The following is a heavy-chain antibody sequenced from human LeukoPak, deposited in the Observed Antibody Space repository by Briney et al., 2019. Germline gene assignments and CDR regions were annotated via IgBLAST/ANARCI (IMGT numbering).Heavy chain of an antibody. V-gene: IGHV3-48*04. CDR1: GFTFSNYS. J-gene: IGHJ4*02. D-gene: IGHD6-13*01. CDR2: ITSSSTV. Sequence: GGSLRLSCAASGFTFSNYSMNWVRQAPGKGLEWVSYITSSSTVYYAGSVKGRFTISRDNAKNSLYLQMNSLRTEDTALYYCAKDIGPGYSSSWYWDYWGQGTLVTVSS. CDR3: AKDIGPGYSSSWYWDY.